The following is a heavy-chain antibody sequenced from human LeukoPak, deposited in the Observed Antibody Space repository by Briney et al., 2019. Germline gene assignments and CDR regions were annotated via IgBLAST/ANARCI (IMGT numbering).Heavy chain of an antibody. CDR2: IIPILGIA. D-gene: IGHD2-2*01. J-gene: IGHJ3*02. V-gene: IGHV1-69*02. Sequence: ASVKVSCKVSGYTLTELSMHWVRQAPGKGLEWMGRIIPILGIANYAQKFQGRVTITADKSTSTAYMELSSLRSEDTAVYYCARPMIHYCSSTSCYAKAFDIWGQGTMVTVSS. CDR1: GYTLTELS. CDR3: ARPMIHYCSSTSCYAKAFDI.